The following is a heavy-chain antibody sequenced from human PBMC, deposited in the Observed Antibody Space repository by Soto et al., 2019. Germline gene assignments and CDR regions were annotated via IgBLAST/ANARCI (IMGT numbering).Heavy chain of an antibody. CDR1: GGSISSSNW. CDR2: IYHSGST. J-gene: IGHJ4*02. CDR3: ARVSYSSSSEYVDY. D-gene: IGHD6-6*01. Sequence: QVQLQESGPGLVKPSGTLSLTCAVSGGSISSSNWWSWVRQPPGKGLEWIGEIYHSGSTNYNPSLQSRVTISVAKSKTQFSLKLSSVTAADTAVYYCARVSYSSSSEYVDYWGQGTLVTVSA. V-gene: IGHV4-4*02.